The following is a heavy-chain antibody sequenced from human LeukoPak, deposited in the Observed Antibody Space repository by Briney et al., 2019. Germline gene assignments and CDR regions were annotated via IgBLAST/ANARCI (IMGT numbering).Heavy chain of an antibody. CDR3: AKDLKYSSSANFDY. J-gene: IGHJ4*02. CDR1: GFTFSSYG. Sequence: GGSLRLSGAASGFTFSSYGMHWVRQAPGKGLEWVAVIWYDGSNKYYADSVKGRFTISRDNSKNTLYLQMNSLRAEDTAVYYCAKDLKYSSSANFDYWGQGTLVTVSS. V-gene: IGHV3-33*06. D-gene: IGHD6-6*01. CDR2: IWYDGSNK.